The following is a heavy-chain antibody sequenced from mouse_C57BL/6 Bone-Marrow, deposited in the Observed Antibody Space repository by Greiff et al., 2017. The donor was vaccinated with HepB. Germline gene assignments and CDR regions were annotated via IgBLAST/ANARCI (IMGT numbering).Heavy chain of an antibody. Sequence: EVKLMESGGGLVQPGGSLKLSCAASGFTFSDYYMYWVRQTPEKRLEWVAYISNGGGSTYYPDTVKGRFPISRDNAKNTLYLQMSRLKSEDTAMYYCVRQGGLRGCFDVWGTGTTVTVSS. V-gene: IGHV5-12*01. CDR3: VRQGGLRGCFDV. D-gene: IGHD2-4*01. CDR1: GFTFSDYY. J-gene: IGHJ1*03. CDR2: ISNGGGST.